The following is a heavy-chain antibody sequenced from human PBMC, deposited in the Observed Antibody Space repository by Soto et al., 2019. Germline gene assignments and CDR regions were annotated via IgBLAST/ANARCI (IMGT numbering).Heavy chain of an antibody. J-gene: IGHJ5*02. CDR3: ARVYDISSGTSPRFDP. CDR2: ISAYNGNT. CDR1: GYTFTSCG. D-gene: IGHD3-9*01. V-gene: IGHV1-18*04. Sequence: ASVKGSCKASGYTFTSCGISWVRQAPGQGLEWMGWISAYNGNTNYAQKLQGRVTMTTDTSTSTAYMELRSLRSDDTAVYYCARVYDISSGTSPRFDPWGQGTLVTVSS.